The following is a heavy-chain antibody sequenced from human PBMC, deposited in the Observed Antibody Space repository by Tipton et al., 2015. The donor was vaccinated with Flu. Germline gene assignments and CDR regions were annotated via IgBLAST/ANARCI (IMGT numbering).Heavy chain of an antibody. CDR1: GGTFSSYA. Sequence: QVQLVQSGAEVKKPGSSVKVSCKASGGTFSSYAISWVRQAPGQGLEWMGVIIPILGIANYAQKFQGRVTITADESTSTAYMELSSLRSEDPAVYYCARFDSSGPLLRYWVQGTLVTVSS. V-gene: IGHV1-69*01. D-gene: IGHD3-22*01. CDR3: ARFDSSGPLLRY. CDR2: IIPILGIA. J-gene: IGHJ4*02.